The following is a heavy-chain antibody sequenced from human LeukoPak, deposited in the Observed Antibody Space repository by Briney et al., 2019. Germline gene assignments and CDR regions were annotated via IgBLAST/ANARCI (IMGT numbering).Heavy chain of an antibody. CDR3: TXXXXGNRDY. J-gene: IGHJ4*02. V-gene: IGHV3-30*02. CDR1: GFTFTNYG. Sequence: GGSLRLSCAASGFTFTNYGMHWVRQTPGKGLEWVAFVRSDGSDKYYADSVKGRFTISRDNAKNTLYLQMNSLRADDTAVYYCTXXXXGNRDYWGQGTLVTVSS. D-gene: IGHD1-14*01. CDR2: VRSDGSDK.